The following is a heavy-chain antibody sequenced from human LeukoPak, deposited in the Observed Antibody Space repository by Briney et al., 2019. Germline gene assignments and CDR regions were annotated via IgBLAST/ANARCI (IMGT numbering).Heavy chain of an antibody. CDR2: VNQDGSEQ. J-gene: IGHJ4*02. V-gene: IGHV3-7*01. CDR1: GFTSSSYW. Sequence: GGSLRLSCVVSGFTSSSYWMSWVRQAPGKGLEWVANVNQDGSEQYYVDSVKGRFIISKGNAKNSLYLQMNSLRVEDTAVYYCARAAAAGTVDYWGQGTLVIVSS. D-gene: IGHD6-13*01. CDR3: ARAAAAGTVDY.